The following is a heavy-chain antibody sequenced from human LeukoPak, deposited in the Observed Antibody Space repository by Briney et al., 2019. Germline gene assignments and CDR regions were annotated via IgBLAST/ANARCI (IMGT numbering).Heavy chain of an antibody. CDR3: AREGSSSTHGGYYFDY. J-gene: IGHJ4*02. D-gene: IGHD6-13*01. CDR1: GFTVSSNY. Sequence: GGSLRLSCAASGFTVSSNYMSWVRQAPERGLEWVSIIYSDGTTYYADSVKGRFAISRDNSKNTLYLQMNSLRAEDTAVYYCAREGSSSTHGGYYFDYWGQGTLVTVSS. CDR2: IYSDGTT. V-gene: IGHV3-53*01.